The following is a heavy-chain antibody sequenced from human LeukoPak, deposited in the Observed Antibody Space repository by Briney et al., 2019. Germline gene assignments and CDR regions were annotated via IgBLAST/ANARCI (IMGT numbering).Heavy chain of an antibody. D-gene: IGHD3-10*01. Sequence: PGRSLSLSCAASGFTFSTYGMHWVRQAPGKGLEGVAFIWYDGSNTYYADSVKGRFTISRDNSKNTLYLQMNSLRAEDAAVYYCAKDTSMNHYGSFGYWGQGTLVTVSS. V-gene: IGHV3-33*06. J-gene: IGHJ4*02. CDR1: GFTFSTYG. CDR3: AKDTSMNHYGSFGY. CDR2: IWYDGSNT.